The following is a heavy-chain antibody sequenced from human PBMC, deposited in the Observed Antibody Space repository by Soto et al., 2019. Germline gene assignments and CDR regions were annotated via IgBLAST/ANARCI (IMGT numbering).Heavy chain of an antibody. D-gene: IGHD5-18*01. CDR1: GYTFTGYY. CDR2: INPNSGGT. J-gene: IGHJ6*02. Sequence: ASVKVSCKASGYTFTGYYMHCVRQAPGQGLEWMGWINPNSGGTNYAQKFQGRVTMTRDTSISTAYMELSRLRSDDTAVYYCARKSYSYYYYGMDVWGQGTTVTVSS. V-gene: IGHV1-2*02. CDR3: ARKSYSYYYYGMDV.